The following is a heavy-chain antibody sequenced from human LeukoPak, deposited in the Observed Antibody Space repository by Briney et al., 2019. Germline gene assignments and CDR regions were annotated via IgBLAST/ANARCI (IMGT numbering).Heavy chain of an antibody. CDR1: EYTFTGYY. CDR2: INPNSGGT. D-gene: IGHD1-26*01. CDR3: ARIPVGATKGDFDY. V-gene: IGHV1-2*02. J-gene: IGHJ4*02. Sequence: ASVKVSCKASEYTFTGYYMHWVRQAPGQGLEWMGWINPNSGGTNYAQKFQGRVTMTRDTSISTAYMELSRLRSDDTAVYYCARIPVGATKGDFDYWGQGTLVTVSS.